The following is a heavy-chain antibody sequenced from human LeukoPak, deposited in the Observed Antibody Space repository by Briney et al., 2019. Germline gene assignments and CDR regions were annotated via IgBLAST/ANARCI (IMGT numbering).Heavy chain of an antibody. J-gene: IGHJ4*02. Sequence: SVKVSCKASGGTLSSYAISWVRQAPGQGLEWMGRIIPIFGTANYAQKFQGRVTITTDESTSTAYMELSSLGSEDTAVYYCARETMDTAMALPIDYWGQGTLVTVSS. D-gene: IGHD5-18*01. CDR3: ARETMDTAMALPIDY. V-gene: IGHV1-69*05. CDR1: GGTLSSYA. CDR2: IIPIFGTA.